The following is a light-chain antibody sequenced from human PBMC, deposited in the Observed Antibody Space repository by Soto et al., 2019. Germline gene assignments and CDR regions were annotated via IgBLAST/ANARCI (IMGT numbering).Light chain of an antibody. CDR2: GAN. V-gene: IGKV1-39*01. CDR3: HQTYTPPFT. CDR1: QTITFY. Sequence: DIQMPQSPSSLSASGGDTVAITCRASQTITFYLNWYQQEPGKPPKLLIYGANTLQGGVPSRFSAGGSGTDFTLPINILQPEDFATYYCHQTYTPPFTFGQGTKLQI. J-gene: IGKJ2*01.